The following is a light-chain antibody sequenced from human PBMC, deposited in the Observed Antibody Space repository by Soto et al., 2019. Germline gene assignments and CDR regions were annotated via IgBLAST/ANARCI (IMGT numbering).Light chain of an antibody. V-gene: IGKV2-30*01. CDR1: QSLVYSDGNTY. CDR3: MQGTHWPLT. CDR2: KVS. Sequence: DVVMTQSPLSLPVTLGQPASISCRSSQSLVYSDGNTYLNWFQQRPGQSPRRLIYKVSNRDSGVPDRFSGRGSGTDFTLKISRVEAEDVGVYYGMQGTHWPLTFGQGTRLEIK. J-gene: IGKJ5*01.